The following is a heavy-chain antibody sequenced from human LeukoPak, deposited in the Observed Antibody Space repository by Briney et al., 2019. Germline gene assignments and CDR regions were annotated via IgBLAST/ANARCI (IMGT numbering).Heavy chain of an antibody. CDR2: IRYDGSNK. CDR1: GFTFSSYG. V-gene: IGHV3-30*02. CDR3: AKDSGANIAVAGTDFDY. J-gene: IGHJ4*02. D-gene: IGHD6-19*01. Sequence: GGSLRLSCAASGFTFSSYGMHWVRQAPGKGLDWVAFIRYDGSNKYYADSVKDRFTISRDNSKNTLYLQMNSLRAEDTAVYYCAKDSGANIAVAGTDFDYWGQGTLVTVSS.